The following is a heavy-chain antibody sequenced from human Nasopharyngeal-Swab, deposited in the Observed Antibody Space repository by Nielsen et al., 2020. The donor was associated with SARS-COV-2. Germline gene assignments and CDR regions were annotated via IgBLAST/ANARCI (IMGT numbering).Heavy chain of an antibody. J-gene: IGHJ4*02. V-gene: IGHV3-11*06. CDR3: ARSRLTIFGVVIGPFDY. Sequence: GESLKISCAASGFTFSDYYMSWIRQAPGKGPEWVSYISSSSSYTNYADSVKGRFTISRDNAKNSLYLQMNSLRAEDTAVYYCARSRLTIFGVVIGPFDYWGQGTLVTVSS. D-gene: IGHD3-3*01. CDR2: ISSSSSYT. CDR1: GFTFSDYY.